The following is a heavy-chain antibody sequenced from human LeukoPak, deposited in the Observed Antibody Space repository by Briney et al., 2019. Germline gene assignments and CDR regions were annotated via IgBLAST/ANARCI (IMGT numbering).Heavy chain of an antibody. CDR3: ARDQTGSLDY. CDR1: GFTVSSDY. V-gene: IGHV3-53*01. D-gene: IGHD1-26*01. Sequence: GGSLRLSRAASGFTVSSDYMSSVRQAPGKGLEWVSVIYSGGSTYYAASVKGRFTISRDNSKNTLYLQMNSLRAEDTAVYYCARDQTGSLDYWGQGTLVTVSS. J-gene: IGHJ4*02. CDR2: IYSGGST.